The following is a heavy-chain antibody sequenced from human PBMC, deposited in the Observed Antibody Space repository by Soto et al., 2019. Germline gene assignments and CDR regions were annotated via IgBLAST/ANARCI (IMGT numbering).Heavy chain of an antibody. J-gene: IGHJ5*02. CDR3: ARTSGSYYSYWLDP. D-gene: IGHD1-26*01. V-gene: IGHV4-4*02. CDR1: GGSISSSNW. Sequence: PSETLSLTCAVSGGSISSSNWWSWVRQPPGKGLEWIGEIYHSGSTNYNPSLKSRVTISVDRSKNQFSLKLSSVTAADTAVYYCARTSGSYYSYWLDPWGQGTLVTVSS. CDR2: IYHSGST.